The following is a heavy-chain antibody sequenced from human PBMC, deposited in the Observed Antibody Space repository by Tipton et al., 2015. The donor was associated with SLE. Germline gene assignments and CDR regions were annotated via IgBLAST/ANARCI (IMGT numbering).Heavy chain of an antibody. V-gene: IGHV4-61*02. Sequence: TLSLTCTVSGGSISSSDYYWTWIRQPAGKGLEWIGRIYSSGTTNYNPSLKSRVTISVDTSKNQFSLRLRSVTAADTAVYYCASGLLSGGNWFDPWGQGILVSVSS. CDR1: GGSISSSDYY. CDR3: ASGLLSGGNWFDP. CDR2: IYSSGTT. J-gene: IGHJ5*02. D-gene: IGHD1-26*01.